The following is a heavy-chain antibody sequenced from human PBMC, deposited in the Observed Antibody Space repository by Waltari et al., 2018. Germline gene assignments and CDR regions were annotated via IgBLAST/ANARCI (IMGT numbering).Heavy chain of an antibody. Sequence: QVQLQQWGAGLLKPSETLSLTCAVYGGSFSGYYWSWIRQPPGKGLEWIGEINHSGSTNDNPSLKRRVTIAVDTSKNQFSLKLSSVTAADTAVYYCARFPGLYSYGSVDYWGQGTLVTVSS. D-gene: IGHD5-18*01. CDR2: INHSGST. J-gene: IGHJ4*02. V-gene: IGHV4-34*01. CDR1: GGSFSGYY. CDR3: ARFPGLYSYGSVDY.